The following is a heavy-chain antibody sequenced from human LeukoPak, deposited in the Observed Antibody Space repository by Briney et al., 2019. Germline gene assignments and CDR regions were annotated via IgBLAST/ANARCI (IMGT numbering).Heavy chain of an antibody. V-gene: IGHV3-23*01. Sequence: GGSLRLSCAASGFTFSSYAMTWVRQAPGKGLEWVSVIGASGGYTYYADSVKGRFTISRDNSKNTLYLQMNSLGAEDTAVYYCAKKFGSGSYGYLDFWGQGTLVTVSS. J-gene: IGHJ4*02. CDR3: AKKFGSGSYGYLDF. CDR2: IGASGGYT. D-gene: IGHD3-10*01. CDR1: GFTFSSYA.